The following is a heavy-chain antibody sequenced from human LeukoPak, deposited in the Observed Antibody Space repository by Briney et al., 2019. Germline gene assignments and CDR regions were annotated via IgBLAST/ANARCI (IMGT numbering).Heavy chain of an antibody. CDR1: GGSLSGHF. CDR3: ARALAAAVIN. V-gene: IGHV4-34*01. Sequence: SETLSLTCGVYGGSLSGHFYSWIRHPPGKGLEWIGEITHRGSTIYNPSLKSRVAMSLDTSKSHFSLNLTSVTAADTAVYYCARALAAAVINWGQGTLVTVSS. CDR2: ITHRGST. J-gene: IGHJ1*01. D-gene: IGHD6-13*01.